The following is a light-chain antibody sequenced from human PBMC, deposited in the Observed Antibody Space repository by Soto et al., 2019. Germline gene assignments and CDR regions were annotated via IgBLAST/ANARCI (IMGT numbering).Light chain of an antibody. V-gene: IGKV3-20*01. Sequence: ENVLTPSPGTLSLSPGERATLSCRASESVSSIYVAWYQQKPGQAPTLLIYGASTRATGIPDRFSGSGSGTDFTLTISRLEPEDFAVYYCQQYGNSPITFGQGTRLEIK. J-gene: IGKJ5*01. CDR2: GAS. CDR1: ESVSSIY. CDR3: QQYGNSPIT.